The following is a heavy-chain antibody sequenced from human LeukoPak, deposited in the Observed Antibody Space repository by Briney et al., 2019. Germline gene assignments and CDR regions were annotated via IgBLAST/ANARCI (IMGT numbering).Heavy chain of an antibody. CDR2: INPNSGGT. J-gene: IGHJ3*01. Sequence: ASVEVSCKASGYTFTAYYMHWVRQAPGQGPEWMGWINPNSGGTDYAQKFQGRVTMTRDTSISTAYMEMSGLRSDDTAVYYCARDRSEHYDRSAYSWNDAFDLWGQGTMVTVSS. D-gene: IGHD3-22*01. CDR1: GYTFTAYY. V-gene: IGHV1-2*02. CDR3: ARDRSEHYDRSAYSWNDAFDL.